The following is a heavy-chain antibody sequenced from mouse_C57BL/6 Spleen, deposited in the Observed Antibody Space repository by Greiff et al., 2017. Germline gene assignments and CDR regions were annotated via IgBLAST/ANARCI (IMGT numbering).Heavy chain of an antibody. J-gene: IGHJ2*01. CDR1: GFTFSSYT. CDR2: ISGGGGNT. Sequence: EVQGVESGGGLVKPGGSLKLSCAASGFTFSSYTMSWVRQTPEKRLEWVATISGGGGNTYYPDSVKGRITISRDNANNTLYLQMSSLRSEDTALYYCATQRGSDVGNFDYWGQGTTLTVSS. V-gene: IGHV5-9*01. CDR3: ATQRGSDVGNFDY.